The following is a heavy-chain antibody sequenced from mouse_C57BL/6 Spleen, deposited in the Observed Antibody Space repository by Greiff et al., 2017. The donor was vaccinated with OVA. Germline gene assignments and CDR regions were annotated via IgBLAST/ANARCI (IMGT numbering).Heavy chain of an antibody. CDR3: AAGCTTVDFHWYFDV. D-gene: IGHD1-1*01. J-gene: IGHJ1*03. CDR1: GYTFTSYT. CDR2: IHPSSGYT. V-gene: IGHV1-4*01. Sequence: QVQLKQSGAELARPGASVKMSCKASGYTFTSYTMHWVKQRPGQGLEWIGYIHPSSGYTKYNQKFKDKATLTADKSSSTAYMQLRSLTSEDSAVYYCAAGCTTVDFHWYFDVWGTGTTVTVSS.